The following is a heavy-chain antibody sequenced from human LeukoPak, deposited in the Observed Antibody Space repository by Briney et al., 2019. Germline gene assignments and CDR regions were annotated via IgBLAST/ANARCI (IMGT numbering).Heavy chain of an antibody. Sequence: GGSLRLSCAASGFTFSSYEMNWVRQAPGKGLEWVSYISSSGSAIYYADSVKGRFTISRDNSKNTLYLQMNSLRAEDTAVYYCAKASTTGTIVAPLGFDYWGQGTLVTVSS. V-gene: IGHV3-48*03. D-gene: IGHD1-1*01. CDR2: ISSSGSAI. CDR1: GFTFSSYE. CDR3: AKASTTGTIVAPLGFDY. J-gene: IGHJ4*02.